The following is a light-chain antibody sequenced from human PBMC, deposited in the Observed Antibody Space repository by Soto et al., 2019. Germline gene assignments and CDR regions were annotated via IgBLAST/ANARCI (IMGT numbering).Light chain of an antibody. CDR1: QRISTW. Sequence: DIQMTQSPSTLSASVGDRVTITCRASQRISTWLAWYQQKPGKTPKLLVYKASTLERGVPSRFSGSGSGTEFTLNISSLQPDDFATYYCQQYNSYSTFGQGTKVEIK. V-gene: IGKV1-5*03. CDR2: KAS. CDR3: QQYNSYST. J-gene: IGKJ1*01.